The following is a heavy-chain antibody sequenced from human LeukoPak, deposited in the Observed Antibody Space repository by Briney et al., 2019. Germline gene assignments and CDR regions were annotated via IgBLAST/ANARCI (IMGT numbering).Heavy chain of an antibody. J-gene: IGHJ4*02. Sequence: SETLSLTCTVSGGSVSSGSYYWTWIRQPPGKGLEWIGYIYYSGSTNYNPSLKSRVTISVDTSKNRFSLRLSSVTAADTAVYYCARDSPYDTLTGTVIWGQGTLVTVSS. CDR1: GGSVSSGSYY. D-gene: IGHD3-9*01. CDR3: ARDSPYDTLTGTVI. V-gene: IGHV4-61*01. CDR2: IYYSGST.